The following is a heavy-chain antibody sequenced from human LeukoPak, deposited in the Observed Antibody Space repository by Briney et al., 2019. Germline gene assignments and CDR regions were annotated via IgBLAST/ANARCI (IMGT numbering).Heavy chain of an antibody. J-gene: IGHJ4*02. CDR2: ISYDGSNK. D-gene: IGHD3-22*01. Sequence: GGSLRLSCAASGFTFSSYGMHWVRQAPGKGLEWVAVISYDGSNKYYADSVKGRFTISRDNSKNTPYLQMNSLRAEDTAVYYCAKFGYYDSSGYRNPFDYWGQGTLVTVSS. CDR3: AKFGYYDSSGYRNPFDY. CDR1: GFTFSSYG. V-gene: IGHV3-30*18.